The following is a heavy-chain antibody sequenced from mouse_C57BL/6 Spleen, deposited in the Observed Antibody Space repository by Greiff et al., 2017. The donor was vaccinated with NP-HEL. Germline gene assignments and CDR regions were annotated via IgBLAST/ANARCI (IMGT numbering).Heavy chain of an antibody. D-gene: IGHD1-1*01. CDR2: IDPSDSYT. CDR1: GYTFTSYW. V-gene: IGHV1-50*01. CDR3: ARELLGY. Sequence: QVQLQQPGAELVKPGASVKLSCKASGYTFTSYWMQWVKQRPGQGLEWIGEIDPSDSYTNYNQKFKGKATLTVDTSSSTAYMQLSSLTSEDSAVYYCARELLGYWGQGTTLTVSS. J-gene: IGHJ2*01.